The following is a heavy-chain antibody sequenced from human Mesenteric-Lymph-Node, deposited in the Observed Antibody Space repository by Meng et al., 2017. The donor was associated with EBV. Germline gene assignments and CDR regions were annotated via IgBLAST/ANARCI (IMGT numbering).Heavy chain of an antibody. CDR1: GGDISSSSW. J-gene: IGHJ4*02. CDR2: IYHSSGTT. V-gene: IGHV4-4*02. D-gene: IGHD6-13*01. Sequence: VPAPGRVKPSGTLSLTCSGTGGDISSSSWWSWVRQPPGKGLEWLGEIYHSSGTTNYNPSLKSRVTISLDKSKNQFSLNLSSVTAADTAVYYCARLPPTTGYGTARSYWGQGTLVTVSS. CDR3: ARLPPTTGYGTARSY.